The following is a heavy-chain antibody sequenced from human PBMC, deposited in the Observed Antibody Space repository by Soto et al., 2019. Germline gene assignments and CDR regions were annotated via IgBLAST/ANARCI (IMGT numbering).Heavy chain of an antibody. V-gene: IGHV1-8*01. D-gene: IGHD2-2*01. Sequence: QVQLVQSGAEVKKPGASVKVSCKASGYTFTSYDINWVRQATGQGLEWMGWMNHNSGNTGYSQRFQGRFPMPRNTSISTAYMELSSLRSEDTAVYYCARGSVPDIVVVPVARFDPWGQGNLVTVSS. CDR1: GYTFTSYD. CDR3: ARGSVPDIVVVPVARFDP. J-gene: IGHJ5*02. CDR2: MNHNSGNT.